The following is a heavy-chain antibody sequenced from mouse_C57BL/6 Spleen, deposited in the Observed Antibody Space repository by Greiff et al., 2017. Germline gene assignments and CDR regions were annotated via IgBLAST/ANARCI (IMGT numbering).Heavy chain of an antibody. V-gene: IGHV14-2*01. CDR1: GFNIKDYY. CDR3: ALYGYDGGFAY. CDR2: IDPEDGET. Sequence: VHVKQSGAELVKPGASVKLSCTASGFNIKDYYMHWVKQRTEQGLEWIGRIDPEDGETKYDPKFQGKATITADTSSNTAYLQLSSLTSEDTAVYYCALYGYDGGFAYWGQGTLVTVSA. J-gene: IGHJ3*01. D-gene: IGHD2-2*01.